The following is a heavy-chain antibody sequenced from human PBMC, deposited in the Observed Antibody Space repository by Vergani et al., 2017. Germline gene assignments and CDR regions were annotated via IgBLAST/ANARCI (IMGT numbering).Heavy chain of an antibody. Sequence: QVQLVQSGAEVKKPGSSVKVSCKASGGTFSSYAISWVRQAPGQGLEWMGRIIPIFGTANYAQKFQGRVTITADESTSTAYMELSSLRSEDTAVYYCGRLGGACCGGDCSSNWFDPWGQGTLVTVSS. CDR2: IIPIFGTA. V-gene: IGHV1-69*13. D-gene: IGHD2-21*02. CDR1: GGTFSSYA. CDR3: GRLGGACCGGDCSSNWFDP. J-gene: IGHJ5*02.